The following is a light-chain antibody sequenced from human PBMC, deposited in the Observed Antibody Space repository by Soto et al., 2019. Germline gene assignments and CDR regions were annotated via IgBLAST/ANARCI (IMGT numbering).Light chain of an antibody. V-gene: IGKV1-9*01. J-gene: IGKJ1*01. CDR2: ATS. CDR3: QQVNSYSEA. Sequence: DIQLTQSPSFLSASVGDRVTITCRASQDIANYLAWYQQKPGKAPKFLIYATSTFQSGLPSRFSGSGSGTEFTLTISSLQPEDFATYYCQQVNSYSEAFGQGTKVDIK. CDR1: QDIANY.